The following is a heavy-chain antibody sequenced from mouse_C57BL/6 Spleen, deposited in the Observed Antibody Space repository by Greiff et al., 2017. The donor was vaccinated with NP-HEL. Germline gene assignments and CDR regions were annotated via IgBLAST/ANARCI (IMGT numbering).Heavy chain of an antibody. V-gene: IGHV1-64*01. D-gene: IGHD1-1*01. CDR2: IHPNSGST. Sequence: QVQLQQPGAELVKPGASVKLSCKASGYTFTSYWMHWVKQRPGQGLEWIGMIHPNSGSTNYNEKFKSKATLTVDKSSSTAYMQLSSLTSEDSAVYYCARSGTTVVGDWYFDVWGTGTTVTVSS. J-gene: IGHJ1*03. CDR1: GYTFTSYW. CDR3: ARSGTTVVGDWYFDV.